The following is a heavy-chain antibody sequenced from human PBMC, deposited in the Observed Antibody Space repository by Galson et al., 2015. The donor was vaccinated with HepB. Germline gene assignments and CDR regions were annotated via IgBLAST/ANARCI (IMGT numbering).Heavy chain of an antibody. V-gene: IGHV3-9*01. Sequence: SLRLSCAASGFSFGNYAMQWVRQGPGKGLVWVGGIRWNSRSIGYADSVKGRFTISRDNAKKSLYLQMNSLRTDDTALYYCAKDALYSSTANWYFDFWGRGTLVTVSS. CDR3: AKDALYSSTANWYFDF. J-gene: IGHJ2*01. D-gene: IGHD6-19*01. CDR2: IRWNSRSI. CDR1: GFSFGNYA.